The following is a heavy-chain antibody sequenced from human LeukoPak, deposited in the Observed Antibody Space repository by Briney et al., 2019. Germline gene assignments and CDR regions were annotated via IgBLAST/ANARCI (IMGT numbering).Heavy chain of an antibody. D-gene: IGHD2/OR15-2a*01. J-gene: IGHJ6*02. CDR2: IHSSGSTI. CDR1: GFSFSSYE. V-gene: IGHV3-48*03. Sequence: PGGSLRLSCAASGFSFSSYEMNWVRQAPGKGLEWVAYIHSSGSTIYYADSVKGRFTISRDNAKNSLYLQMNNLRAEDTAVYYCARVANDYFKYGGVTDGMDVWGQGTTVTVSS. CDR3: ARVANDYFKYGGVTDGMDV.